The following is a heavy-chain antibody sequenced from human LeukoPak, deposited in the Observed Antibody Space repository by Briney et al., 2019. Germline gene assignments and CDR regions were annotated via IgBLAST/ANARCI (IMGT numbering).Heavy chain of an antibody. CDR1: GDSISSYY. J-gene: IGHJ5*02. V-gene: IGHV4-59*01. D-gene: IGHD2-2*01. CDR3: ARGYLYCSSTSCPRRWFDP. Sequence: PSETLSLTCSVTGDSISSYYWSWIRQSPGKGLEWIGYVHYSGSSNNNPSLKSRVTMSVDTSKNQFSLKLSSVTAADTAVYYCARGYLYCSSTSCPRRWFDPWGQGTLVTVSS. CDR2: VHYSGSS.